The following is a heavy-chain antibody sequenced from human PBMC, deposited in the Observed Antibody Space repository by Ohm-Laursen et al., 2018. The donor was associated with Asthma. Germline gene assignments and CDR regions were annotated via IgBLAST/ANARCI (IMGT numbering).Heavy chain of an antibody. J-gene: IGHJ6*02. V-gene: IGHV3-9*01. CDR3: AKDQGIVAAGGNYGMDV. Sequence: SLRLSCSASGFTFDDYAMHWVRQAPGKGLEWVSGISWNSGSIGYADSVKGRFTISRDNAKNSLYLQMNSLRAEDTALYYCAKDQGIVAAGGNYGMDVWGQGTTVTVSS. CDR1: GFTFDDYA. CDR2: ISWNSGSI. D-gene: IGHD6-13*01.